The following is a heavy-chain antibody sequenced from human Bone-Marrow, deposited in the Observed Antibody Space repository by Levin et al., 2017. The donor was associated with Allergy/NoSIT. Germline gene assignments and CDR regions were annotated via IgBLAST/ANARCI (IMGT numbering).Heavy chain of an antibody. Sequence: GGSLRLSCAASGFTFSSYWMHWVRQAPGKGLVWVSRINNDGSSTNYADSVKGRFTISRDNSKNTVYLQMNSLRDEDRAVYYCARPREYGGNPYYFDYWGQGTLVTVSS. J-gene: IGHJ4*02. CDR2: INNDGSST. CDR3: ARPREYGGNPYYFDY. CDR1: GFTFSSYW. D-gene: IGHD4-23*01. V-gene: IGHV3-74*01.